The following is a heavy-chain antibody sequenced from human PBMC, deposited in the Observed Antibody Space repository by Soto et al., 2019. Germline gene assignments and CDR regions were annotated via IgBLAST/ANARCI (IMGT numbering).Heavy chain of an antibody. J-gene: IGHJ4*02. V-gene: IGHV3-23*01. D-gene: IGHD6-19*01. CDR2: ISGSGGST. Sequence: EVQLLESGGGFVQFGGSLRLSCAASGFTFGSHAMSWVRQAPVKGLEWVSAISGSGGSTNYADSVKGRFTISRDNSKNTVYLQISRRGVDDTAVYYGAKDRSSGWYRPDALDYWGQGILVTVST. CDR1: GFTFGSHA. CDR3: AKDRSSGWYRPDALDY.